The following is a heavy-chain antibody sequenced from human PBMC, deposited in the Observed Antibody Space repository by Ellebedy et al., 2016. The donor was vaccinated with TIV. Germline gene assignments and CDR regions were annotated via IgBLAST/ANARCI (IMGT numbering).Heavy chain of an antibody. D-gene: IGHD3-22*01. V-gene: IGHV3-30*18. CDR2: ISYDGSNK. CDR1: GFTFSSYG. Sequence: GESLKISCAASGFTFSSYGMHWVRQAPGKGLEWVAVISYDGSNKYYADSVKGRFTISRDNSKNTLYLQMNSLRAEDTAVYYCAKGRGWGSDSSAPRYYFDYWGLGTLVTVSS. J-gene: IGHJ4*02. CDR3: AKGRGWGSDSSAPRYYFDY.